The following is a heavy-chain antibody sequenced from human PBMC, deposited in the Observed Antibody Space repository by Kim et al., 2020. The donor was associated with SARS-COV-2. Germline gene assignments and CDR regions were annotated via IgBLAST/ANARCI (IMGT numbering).Heavy chain of an antibody. D-gene: IGHD6-13*01. CDR2: ISYDGSNK. CDR1: GFTFSSYG. J-gene: IGHJ4*02. V-gene: IGHV3-33*05. Sequence: GGSLRLSCAASGFTFSSYGMHWVRQAPGKGLEWVAVISYDGSNKYYADSVKGRFTISRDNSKNTLYLQMNSLRAEDTAVYYCARDPGYSRSWYADYWGQG. CDR3: ARDPGYSRSWYADY.